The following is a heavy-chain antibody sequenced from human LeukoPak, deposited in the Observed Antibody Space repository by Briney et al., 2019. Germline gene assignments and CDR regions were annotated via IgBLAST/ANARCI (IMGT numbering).Heavy chain of an antibody. V-gene: IGHV4-31*03. CDR2: IYYSGST. CDR3: AEGLRKAARYYYGSGGGPRASHIDY. J-gene: IGHJ4*02. Sequence: SETLSLTCTVSGGSISSGGYYWSWIRQHPGKGLEWIGYIYYSGSTYYNPSLKSRVTISVDTSKNQFSLKLSSVTAADTAVYLRAEGLRKAARYYYGSGGGPRASHIDYWGQGTLVTVSS. D-gene: IGHD3-10*01. CDR1: GGSISSGGYY.